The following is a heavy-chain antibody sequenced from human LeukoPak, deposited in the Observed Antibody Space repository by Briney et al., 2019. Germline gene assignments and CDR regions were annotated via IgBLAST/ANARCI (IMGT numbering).Heavy chain of an antibody. Sequence: SETLSLTCTVSGGSISSYYWSWIRQPPGKGLEWIGYIYYSGSTNYNPSLKSRVTISVDTSKNQFSLKLSSVTAADTAVYYCARTLGSTSYFLFDYYYYMDVWGKGTTVTISS. CDR2: IYYSGST. CDR3: ARTLGSTSYFLFDYYYYMDV. D-gene: IGHD2-2*01. CDR1: GGSISSYY. V-gene: IGHV4-59*01. J-gene: IGHJ6*03.